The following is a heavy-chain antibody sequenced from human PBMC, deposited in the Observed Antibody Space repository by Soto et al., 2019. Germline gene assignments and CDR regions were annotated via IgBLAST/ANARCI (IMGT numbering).Heavy chain of an antibody. Sequence: GESLKISCKGSGYSFTSYWIGWVRQMPGKGLEWMGIIYPGDSDTRYSPSFQGQVTISADKSISTAYLQWSSLKASGTAMYYCARDIVVVPAAIGSAPAYYYYGMDVWGQGTTVTVSS. D-gene: IGHD2-2*02. V-gene: IGHV5-51*01. J-gene: IGHJ6*02. CDR3: ARDIVVVPAAIGSAPAYYYYGMDV. CDR2: IYPGDSDT. CDR1: GYSFTSYW.